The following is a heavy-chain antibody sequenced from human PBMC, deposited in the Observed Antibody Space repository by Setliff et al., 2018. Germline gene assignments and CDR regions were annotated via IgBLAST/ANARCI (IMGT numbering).Heavy chain of an antibody. J-gene: IGHJ6*03. Sequence: SVKVSCKASGGTFSSCAISWVRQAPGHGLEWMGRIIPIFGTANYAQKFQGRVTITADKSTSTAYMELSSLRSEDTAVYYCARGRHPPWSGYPYYYMDVWGKGTTVTVSS. CDR3: ARGRHPPWSGYPYYYMDV. V-gene: IGHV1-69*06. D-gene: IGHD3-3*01. CDR2: IIPIFGTA. CDR1: GGTFSSCA.